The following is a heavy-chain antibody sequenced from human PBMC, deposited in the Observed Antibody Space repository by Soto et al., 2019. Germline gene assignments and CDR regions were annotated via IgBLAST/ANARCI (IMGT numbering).Heavy chain of an antibody. J-gene: IGHJ5*02. D-gene: IGHD5-12*01. Sequence: EALPRSGNGAGYRFNNSWLALGRQMPGTGLEWMGIIHPADSDTTYSPSFQGQVTISADMSISTAYLRWRSLKASDTSIFYCARGMSGGSAGVRFDPRGKATDITVSS. V-gene: IGHV5-51*01. CDR1: GYRFNNSW. CDR2: IHPADSDT. CDR3: ARGMSGGSAGVRFDP.